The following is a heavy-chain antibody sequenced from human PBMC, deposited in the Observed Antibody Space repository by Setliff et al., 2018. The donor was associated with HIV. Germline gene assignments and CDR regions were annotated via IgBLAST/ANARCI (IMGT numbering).Heavy chain of an antibody. Sequence: SSETLSLTCAVFGGSMSDVSSFWGWIRQPPGKGLEWIGSVFFSGTTYYNPSLRSRIAISVDTSKSDFSLRLNSVTAADTAVYYCARLVRQTYGSGTFYNYYYYMDVWGKGTTVTVSS. V-gene: IGHV4-39*02. J-gene: IGHJ6*03. CDR1: GGSMSDVSSF. CDR2: VFFSGTT. D-gene: IGHD3-10*01. CDR3: ARLVRQTYGSGTFYNYYYYMDV.